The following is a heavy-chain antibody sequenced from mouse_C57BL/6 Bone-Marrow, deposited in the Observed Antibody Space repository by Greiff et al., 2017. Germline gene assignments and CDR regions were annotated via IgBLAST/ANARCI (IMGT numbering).Heavy chain of an antibody. CDR3: AIESYYDYSFAD. J-gene: IGHJ3*01. V-gene: IGHV1-74*01. Sequence: QVQLQQPGAALVKPGASVKVSCKASGYTFTSYWMPWVMQMPGQGLEWIGRIHPSDSDTNYNQKFKGKATLTVDKSSSTTYMQLSRLTSEDTAVYYCAIESYYDYSFADWGQGTLVTVAA. CDR2: IHPSDSDT. D-gene: IGHD2-4*01. CDR1: GYTFTSYW.